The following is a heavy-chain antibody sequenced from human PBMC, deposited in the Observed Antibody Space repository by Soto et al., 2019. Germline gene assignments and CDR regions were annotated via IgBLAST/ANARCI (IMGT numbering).Heavy chain of an antibody. Sequence: ASVKVSCKPSGYTFANYPMHWVRQPPGQRLERMGWINGGNGNTKYSQRFKGRVTISRDTSASTAYMDLSSPRSEDTALCYCANVRAPGYSYGPYEYWGQGGLVTVFS. CDR3: ANVRAPGYSYGPYEY. CDR2: INGGNGNT. J-gene: IGHJ4*02. V-gene: IGHV1-3*01. D-gene: IGHD5-18*01. CDR1: GYTFANYP.